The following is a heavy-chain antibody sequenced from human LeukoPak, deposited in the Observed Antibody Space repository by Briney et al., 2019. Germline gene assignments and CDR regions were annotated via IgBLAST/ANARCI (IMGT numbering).Heavy chain of an antibody. CDR1: GFSVSDPLSY. D-gene: IGHD3-9*01. V-gene: IGHV4-39*01. J-gene: IGHJ4*02. CDR2: INFIGRT. Sequence: SETLSLTCTASGFSVSDPLSYWGWVRQPPGKGLEWIAEINFIGRTSYNSSLSSRVTMSVDTSKNQFSLKMTSLTAADTAVYFCARLTKGRYFDYIFAFWGQGILVTVSS. CDR3: ARLTKGRYFDYIFAF.